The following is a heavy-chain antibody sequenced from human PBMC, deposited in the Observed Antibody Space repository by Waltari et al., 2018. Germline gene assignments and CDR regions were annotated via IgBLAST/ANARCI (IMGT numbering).Heavy chain of an antibody. V-gene: IGHV3-48*02. Sequence: EVQLVESGGGLVQPGGSLRLSCAASGLTFSDHSMNWIRRAPGKGLEWISYISTSGTAIYYADSVKGRLSISRDNAKNSLYLQMNSLRDEDTAVYYCARSTIAGEFDFWGQGTLVTVSS. D-gene: IGHD6-13*01. J-gene: IGHJ4*02. CDR2: ISTSGTAI. CDR3: ARSTIAGEFDF. CDR1: GLTFSDHS.